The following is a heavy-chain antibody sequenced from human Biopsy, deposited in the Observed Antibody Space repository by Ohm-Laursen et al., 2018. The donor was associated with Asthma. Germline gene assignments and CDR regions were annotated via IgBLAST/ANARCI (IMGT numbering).Heavy chain of an antibody. CDR1: GYTFINYA. CDR2: INAANGNT. CDR3: ARTYFDFLTGQVHDAFAI. D-gene: IGHD3-9*01. J-gene: IGHJ3*02. V-gene: IGHV1-3*01. Sequence: SVKVSCKTSGYTFINYAIHWVRQAPGHSLEWMGWINAANGNTKYSQKFQGRLTISRDTSASTAYMDLSSLRSEDTAVYYCARTYFDFLTGQVHDAFAIWGQGTVVTVSS.